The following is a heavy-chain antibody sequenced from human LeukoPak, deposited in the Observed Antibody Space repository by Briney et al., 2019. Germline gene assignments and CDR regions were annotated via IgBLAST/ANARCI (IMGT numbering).Heavy chain of an antibody. CDR1: GGSFSGYY. CDR2: INHSGST. J-gene: IGHJ6*03. V-gene: IGHV4-34*01. CDR3: ARLIGSPLITIFGVVIIPTGDYYYMDV. D-gene: IGHD3-3*01. Sequence: SETLSLTCAVYGGSFSGYYWSWIRQPPGKGLEWIGEINHSGSTNYNPSLKSRVTISVDTSKNQFSLKLSSVTAADTAVYYCARLIGSPLITIFGVVIIPTGDYYYMDVWGKGTTVTVSS.